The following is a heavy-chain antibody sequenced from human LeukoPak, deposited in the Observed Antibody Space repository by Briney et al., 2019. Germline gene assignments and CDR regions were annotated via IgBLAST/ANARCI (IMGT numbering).Heavy chain of an antibody. CDR2: MNPNSGNT. V-gene: IGHV1-8*01. CDR1: GYTFTSYD. Sequence: ASVKVSCKASGYTFTSYDINWVRQATGQGLEWMGWMNPNSGNTGYAQKLQGRVTMTTDTSTSTAYMELRSLRSDDTAVYYCARAVYVPAGAFDIWGQGTMVTVSS. J-gene: IGHJ3*02. CDR3: ARAVYVPAGAFDI. D-gene: IGHD3-10*02.